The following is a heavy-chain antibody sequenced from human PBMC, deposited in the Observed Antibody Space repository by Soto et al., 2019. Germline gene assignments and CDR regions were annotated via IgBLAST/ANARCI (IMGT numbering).Heavy chain of an antibody. CDR3: ARDGTQRYCSSTSCYAGYYYYYMDV. Sequence: GGSLRLSCAASGFTFSSYGMHWVRQAPGKGLEWVAVIWYDGSNKYYADSVKGRFTISRDNSKNTLYLQMNSLRAEDTAGYYCARDGTQRYCSSTSCYAGYYYYYMDVWGKGTTVTVSS. CDR2: IWYDGSNK. V-gene: IGHV3-33*01. CDR1: GFTFSSYG. D-gene: IGHD2-2*01. J-gene: IGHJ6*03.